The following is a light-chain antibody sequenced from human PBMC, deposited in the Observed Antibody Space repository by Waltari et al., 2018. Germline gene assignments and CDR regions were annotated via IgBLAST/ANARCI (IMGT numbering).Light chain of an antibody. J-gene: IGLJ2*01. CDR2: QDT. CDR1: TWGHHY. CDR3: QAWDSSVV. V-gene: IGLV3-1*01. Sequence: SYELTHPPSVSLSPRHTASITCPGDTWGHHYACCYQQRPGQSPVLVIYQDTKRPTGIPDRFSGSNPGNSATLTISGTQAMDEADYYCQAWDSSVVFGGGTKLTVL.